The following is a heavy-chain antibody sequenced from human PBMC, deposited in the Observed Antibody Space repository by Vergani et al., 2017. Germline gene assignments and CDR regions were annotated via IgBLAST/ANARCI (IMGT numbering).Heavy chain of an antibody. CDR1: GFTFSSYS. Sequence: VQLVESGGGLVKPGGSLRLSCAASGFTFSSYSMNWVRQAPGKGLEWVANIKQDGSEKYYVDSVKGRFTISRDNAKNSLYLQMNSLRAEDTAVYYCARIRGIQLRHAFDIWGQGTMVTVSS. CDR3: ARIRGIQLRHAFDI. J-gene: IGHJ3*02. V-gene: IGHV3-7*01. CDR2: IKQDGSEK. D-gene: IGHD5-18*01.